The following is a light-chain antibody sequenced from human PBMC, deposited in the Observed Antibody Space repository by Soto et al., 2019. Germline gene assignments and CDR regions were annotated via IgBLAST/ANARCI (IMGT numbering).Light chain of an antibody. CDR3: SSYTGSSTLYV. V-gene: IGLV2-14*01. CDR1: SSDVGNYKY. Sequence: QSVLTQPASVSGSPGQSITISCTGTSSDVGNYKYVSWYQQHPGKAPKLMIYEVSNRPSGASNRFSGSKSGNTASLTISGLQAEDETDYYCSSYTGSSTLYVFGTGTKVTVL. CDR2: EVS. J-gene: IGLJ1*01.